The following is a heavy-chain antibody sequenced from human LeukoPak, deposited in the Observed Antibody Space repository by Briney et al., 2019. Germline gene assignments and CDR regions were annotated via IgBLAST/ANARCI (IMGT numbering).Heavy chain of an antibody. CDR1: GYTFTSYD. J-gene: IGHJ6*02. CDR3: ARVLVGYYYYYYGMDV. CDR2: MNPNSGNT. V-gene: IGHV1-8*01. Sequence: ASVKVSCKASGYTFTSYDINWVRQATGQGLEWMGWMNPNSGNTGYAQKFQGRVTMTRNTSISTAYMELSSLRSEDMAVYYCARVLVGYYYYYYGMDVWGQGTTVTVSS. D-gene: IGHD3-10*01.